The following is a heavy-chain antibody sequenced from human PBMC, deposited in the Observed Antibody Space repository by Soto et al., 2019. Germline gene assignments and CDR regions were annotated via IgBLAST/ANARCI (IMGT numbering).Heavy chain of an antibody. J-gene: IGHJ4*02. D-gene: IGHD2-15*01. CDR1: GGSISSSSDY. V-gene: IGHV4-61*05. CDR3: ARHVVVLRRGFFDY. CDR2: MYYSGST. Sequence: PSETLSLTCTVSGGSISSSSDYLGWLRQPAGKGLEWIGYMYYSGSTNYNPSLKSRVTISVDTSKNQFSLELGSVTAADTAIYYCARHVVVLRRGFFDYWGPGTLVTVSS.